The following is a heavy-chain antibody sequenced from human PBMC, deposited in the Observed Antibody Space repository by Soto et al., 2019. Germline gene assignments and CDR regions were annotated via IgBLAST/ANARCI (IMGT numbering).Heavy chain of an antibody. D-gene: IGHD6-13*01. Sequence: SGPTLVNPTQSLTLTCSFSGFSLSTSGVGVGWIRQPPGKALEWLALIYWDDDKRYSPSLKSRLTITKDTSKNQVVLTMTNMDPVDTATYYCARAIAAEGAYHFDYWGQGTLVTVSS. CDR3: ARAIAAEGAYHFDY. V-gene: IGHV2-5*02. CDR1: GFSLSTSGVG. J-gene: IGHJ4*02. CDR2: IYWDDDK.